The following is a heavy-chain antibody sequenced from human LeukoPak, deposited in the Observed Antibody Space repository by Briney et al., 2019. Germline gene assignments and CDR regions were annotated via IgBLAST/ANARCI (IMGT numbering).Heavy chain of an antibody. CDR2: ISAYNGNT. CDR3: ARLRYYGSGSYSNLDPLRKWFDP. D-gene: IGHD3-10*01. Sequence: AASVKVSCKASGYTFTSYGISWVRQAPGQGLEWMGWISAYNGNTNYAQKLQGRVTMTTDTSTSTAYMELRSLRSDDTAVYYCARLRYYGSGSYSNLDPLRKWFDPWGQGTLVTVSS. J-gene: IGHJ5*02. V-gene: IGHV1-18*01. CDR1: GYTFTSYG.